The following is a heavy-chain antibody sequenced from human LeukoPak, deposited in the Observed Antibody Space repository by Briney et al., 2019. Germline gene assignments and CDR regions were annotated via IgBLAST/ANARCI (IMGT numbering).Heavy chain of an antibody. CDR3: ARWSCSSTSCYTRRGWFDP. CDR1: GFTFSSYA. V-gene: IGHV3-48*04. Sequence: GGSLRLTCAASGFTFSSYAMSWVRQAPGKGLEWVSYISSSSSTIYYADSVKGRFTISRDNAKNSLYLQMNSLRVEDTAVYYCARWSCSSTSCYTRRGWFDPWGQGTLVTVSS. D-gene: IGHD2-2*02. CDR2: ISSSSSTI. J-gene: IGHJ5*02.